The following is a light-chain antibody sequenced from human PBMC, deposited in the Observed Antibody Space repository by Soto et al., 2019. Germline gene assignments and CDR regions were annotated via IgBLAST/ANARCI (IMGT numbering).Light chain of an antibody. CDR3: QQYGSSPT. CDR1: QSVSNNY. CDR2: GAS. J-gene: IGKJ1*01. V-gene: IGKV3-20*01. Sequence: EDVLTQSPGTLSLSPGERATLSCRASQSVSNNYLAWYQQKPGQAPRLLIYGASSRATGIPDRFSGSGSGTDFTLTISRLEPEDFAVYYCQQYGSSPTFGQGTKVDVK.